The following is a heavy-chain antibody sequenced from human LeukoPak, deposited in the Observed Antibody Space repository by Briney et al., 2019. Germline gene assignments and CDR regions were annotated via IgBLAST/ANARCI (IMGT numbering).Heavy chain of an antibody. D-gene: IGHD6-6*01. CDR2: ISGSGGST. Sequence: GGSLRLSCAASGFTFSSYAMSWVRQAPGKGLEWVSAISGSGGSTYYADSVKGRFTISRDNSKNTLYLQMNSLRAEDTAVYYCAKTDSSGVAARPDDYWGQGTLVTVSS. CDR1: GFTFSSYA. CDR3: AKTDSSGVAARPDDY. V-gene: IGHV3-23*01. J-gene: IGHJ4*02.